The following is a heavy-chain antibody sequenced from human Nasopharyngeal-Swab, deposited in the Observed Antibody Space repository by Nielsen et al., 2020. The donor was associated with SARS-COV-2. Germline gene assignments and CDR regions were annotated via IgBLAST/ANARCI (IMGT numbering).Heavy chain of an antibody. Sequence: WIRQPPGKGLEYVSAISSNGGSTYYANSVKGRFTISRDNSKNTLYLQMGSLRAEDMAVYYCARTPLGYYYYYMDVWGKGNPGHRLL. CDR2: ISSNGGST. V-gene: IGHV3-64*01. CDR3: ARTPLGYYYYYMDV. J-gene: IGHJ6*03.